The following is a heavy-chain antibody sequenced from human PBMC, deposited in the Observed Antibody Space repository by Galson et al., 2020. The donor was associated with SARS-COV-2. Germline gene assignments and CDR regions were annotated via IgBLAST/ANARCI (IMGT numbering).Heavy chain of an antibody. CDR2: IDYSDRK. Sequence: GGSLRLSCATSGFTFSNCGMTWIRQAPGKGLEWVSSIDYSDRKYYADSVKGRFTISRDNSRNTLFLEMNNVRADDAAVYYCTKGSIRGGLANVGPDFWGLGTLITVSS. CDR3: TKGSIRGGLANVGPDF. J-gene: IGHJ4*02. D-gene: IGHD3-10*01. V-gene: IGHV3-23*05. CDR1: GFTFSNCG.